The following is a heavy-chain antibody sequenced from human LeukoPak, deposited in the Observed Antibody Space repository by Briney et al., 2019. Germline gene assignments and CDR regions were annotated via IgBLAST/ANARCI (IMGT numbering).Heavy chain of an antibody. CDR2: FDYRGRT. D-gene: IGHD6-13*01. CDR1: GGSISSASPY. CDR3: ASKPLTSSIAAVDP. J-gene: IGHJ5*02. Sequence: SETLSLTCTVSGGSISSASPYSGWIRQPPGKGLEWIGSFDYRGRTYYSPSLKSRVTISVDTSKNQLSLKLTSVTAADTAVYYCASKPLTSSIAAVDPWGQGTLVTVSS. V-gene: IGHV4-39*01.